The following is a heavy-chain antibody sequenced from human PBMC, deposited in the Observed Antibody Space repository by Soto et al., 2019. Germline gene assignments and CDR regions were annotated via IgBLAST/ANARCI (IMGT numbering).Heavy chain of an antibody. V-gene: IGHV1-46*01. CDR2: INPSGGST. D-gene: IGHD6-19*01. Sequence: ASVKVSCKASGYTFTSYYMHWVRQAPGQGLEWMGIINPSGGSTSYAQKFQGRVTMTRDTSTSTVYMELSSLRSEDTAVYYCARYQLSSGWYWGPDYWGQGTLVTVSS. J-gene: IGHJ4*02. CDR3: ARYQLSSGWYWGPDY. CDR1: GYTFTSYY.